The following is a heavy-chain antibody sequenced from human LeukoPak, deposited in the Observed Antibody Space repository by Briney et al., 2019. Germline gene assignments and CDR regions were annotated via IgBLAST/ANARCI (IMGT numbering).Heavy chain of an antibody. Sequence: ASVKVSCKASGYIFTSYGISSVRQAGGQEVEWMGWVSPYNGITNYAQKFQGRVTMTTDTSTSTAYMELRSLRSDDTAVYYCAREATVTMDYWGQGTLVTVSS. CDR1: GYIFTSYG. CDR3: AREATVTMDY. D-gene: IGHD4-17*01. J-gene: IGHJ4*02. CDR2: VSPYNGIT. V-gene: IGHV1-18*01.